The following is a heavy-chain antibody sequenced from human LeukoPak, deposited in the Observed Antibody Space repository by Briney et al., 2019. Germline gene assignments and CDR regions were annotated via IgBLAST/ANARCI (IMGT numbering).Heavy chain of an antibody. CDR2: INPNSGGT. V-gene: IGHV1-2*02. J-gene: IGHJ4*02. Sequence: ASVKVSCKASGYVFSNYYMHWVRQAPGQGLEWMGWINPNSGGTDYARKFQGRVTMTRDTSINTAYMELNTLRSDDTAVYYCARDHRRIIMVRGVILRFGYWGQGTLVTVSS. CDR1: GYVFSNYY. CDR3: ARDHRRIIMVRGVILRFGY. D-gene: IGHD3-10*01.